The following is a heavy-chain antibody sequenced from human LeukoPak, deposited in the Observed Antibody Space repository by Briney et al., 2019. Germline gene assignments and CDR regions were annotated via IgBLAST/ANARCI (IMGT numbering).Heavy chain of an antibody. CDR3: AREGRIVCSGGSCYFDY. J-gene: IGHJ4*02. V-gene: IGHV4-38-2*02. D-gene: IGHD2-15*01. CDR2: IYHSGST. CDR1: GCSISSGYY. Sequence: SETLSLTCAVSGCSISSGYYWGWIRPPPGKGLEWIGNIYHSGSTYYNPSLKSRVTISVDTSKNQFSLKLSSVTAADTAVYYCAREGRIVCSGGSCYFDYWGQGTLVTVSS.